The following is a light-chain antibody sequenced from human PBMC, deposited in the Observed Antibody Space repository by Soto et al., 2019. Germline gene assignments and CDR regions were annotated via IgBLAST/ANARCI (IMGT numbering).Light chain of an antibody. CDR1: QSLLYSSNDENY. CDR2: WAS. Sequence: DIVMTQSPDFLAVSLGERATINCKSSQSLLYSSNDENYLAWYQQKPRQPPKLLISWASTRESGVPDRFSGSGSGTDFTLTISSLQAEDVAVYYCQQYYTTPYTFGQGTKLEIK. J-gene: IGKJ2*01. V-gene: IGKV4-1*01. CDR3: QQYYTTPYT.